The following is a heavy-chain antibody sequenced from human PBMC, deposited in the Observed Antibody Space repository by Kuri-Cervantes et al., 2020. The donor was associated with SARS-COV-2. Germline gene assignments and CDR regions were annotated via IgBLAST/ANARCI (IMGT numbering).Heavy chain of an antibody. Sequence: GGSLRLSCSASGFTFSNYGMHWVRQAPGKGLEWVAAISYNGSNEYYADSVKGRFTISRDNSKNTLYLQVNSLRAEDTSVYYCAKDPGTMARGDYYNGMDVWGQGTTVTVSS. CDR3: AKDPGTMARGDYYNGMDV. CDR1: GFTFSNYG. CDR2: ISYNGSNE. D-gene: IGHD3-10*01. V-gene: IGHV3-30*18. J-gene: IGHJ6*02.